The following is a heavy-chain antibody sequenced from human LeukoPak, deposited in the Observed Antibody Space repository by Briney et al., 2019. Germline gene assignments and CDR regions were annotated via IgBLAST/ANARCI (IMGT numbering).Heavy chain of an antibody. Sequence: GGSLRLSCAASGFTFSSYSMNWVRQAPGKGLEWVANIKQDGSEKYYVDSVKGRFTISRDNAKNSLYLQMNSLRAEDTAVYYCAREYYYDSSGYYCWGQGTLVTVSS. CDR1: GFTFSSYS. D-gene: IGHD3-22*01. V-gene: IGHV3-7*01. CDR3: AREYYYDSSGYYC. CDR2: IKQDGSEK. J-gene: IGHJ4*02.